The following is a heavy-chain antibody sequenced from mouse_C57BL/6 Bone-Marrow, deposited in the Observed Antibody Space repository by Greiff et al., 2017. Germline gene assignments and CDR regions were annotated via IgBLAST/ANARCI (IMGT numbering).Heavy chain of an antibody. CDR3: TRWGDDGYYPWFAN. V-gene: IGHV1-15*01. CDR1: GYTFTDYE. CDR2: IDPETGGT. D-gene: IGHD2-3*01. Sequence: QVQLQQSGAELVRPGASVTLSCKASGYTFTDYEMHWVKQTPVHGLEWIGAIDPETGGTAYNQKFKGKAILTADKSSSTAYMELRSLTSEDSAVFYCTRWGDDGYYPWFANWGQGTLVTVSA. J-gene: IGHJ3*01.